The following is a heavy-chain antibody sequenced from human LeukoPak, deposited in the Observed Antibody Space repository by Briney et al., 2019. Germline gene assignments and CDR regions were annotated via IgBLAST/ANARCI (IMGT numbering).Heavy chain of an antibody. CDR2: IYYSGST. J-gene: IGHJ1*01. V-gene: IGHV4-59*01. Sequence: SETLSLTCTVSGGSISTYYWSWIRQPAGKGLEWIGSIYYSGSTNYNPSLKSRLTISVDTSKNQFSLKLNSVTAADTAVYYCARVGYCSGGSCARYFQHWGQGTLVTVSS. CDR1: GGSISTYY. D-gene: IGHD2-15*01. CDR3: ARVGYCSGGSCARYFQH.